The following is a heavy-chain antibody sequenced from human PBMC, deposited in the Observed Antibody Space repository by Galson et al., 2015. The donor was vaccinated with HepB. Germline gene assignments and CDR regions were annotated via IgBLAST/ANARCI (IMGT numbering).Heavy chain of an antibody. D-gene: IGHD4-17*01. CDR3: ARDYGSNSPNFYYGMDV. CDR2: ISSSTNYA. J-gene: IGHJ6*02. V-gene: IGHV3-11*06. CDR1: GFTFSDYY. Sequence: SLRLSCAASGFTFSDYYMSWIRQAPGKGLEWVGYISSSTNYADYGNSVKGRFTISRDNAKNSLFLQMNSPRAEDTGVYYCARDYGSNSPNFYYGMDVWGQGTTVIVSS.